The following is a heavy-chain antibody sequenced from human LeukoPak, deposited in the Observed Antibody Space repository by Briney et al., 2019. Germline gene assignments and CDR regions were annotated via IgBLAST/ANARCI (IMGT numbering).Heavy chain of an antibody. CDR1: GYTFTSYD. V-gene: IGHV1-8*01. D-gene: IGHD3-9*01. CDR2: MNPNSGNT. J-gene: IGHJ6*02. CDR3: ARRELRYFDWLYYYYYYGMDV. Sequence: ASVKVSCKASGYTFTSYDINWVRQATGQGLEWMGWMNPNSGNTGYAQKFQGRVTMTRNTSISTAYMELSSLRSEDTAVYYCARRELRYFDWLYYYYYYGMDVWGQGTTVTVSS.